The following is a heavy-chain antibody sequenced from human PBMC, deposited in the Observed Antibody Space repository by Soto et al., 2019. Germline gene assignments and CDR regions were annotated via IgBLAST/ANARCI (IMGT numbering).Heavy chain of an antibody. D-gene: IGHD3-3*01. J-gene: IGHJ6*02. CDR2: IYPGESDT. CDR3: ARHKDFWTGYPYYYYGMDV. CDR1: GYSFTSYW. V-gene: IGHV5-51*01. Sequence: GGSLKISCKGSGYSFTSYWIGWVRQIPGKGLEWMGIIYPGESDTRYSPSFQGQVTISADKSISTAYLQWSSLKASDTAMYYCARHKDFWTGYPYYYYGMDVWGRGTTVTVSS.